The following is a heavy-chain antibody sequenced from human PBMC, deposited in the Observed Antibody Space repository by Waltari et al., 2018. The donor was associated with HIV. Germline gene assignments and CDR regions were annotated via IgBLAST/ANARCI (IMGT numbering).Heavy chain of an antibody. Sequence: EVQLVESGGGLVQPGGSLRLSCAASGFTFSSYWMSWVRQAPGKGLGGGANIKQDGRVNYCVCCGNGRFTNSRDNAGNSRYRQKKRLRAVDMGVYYCARGGFYGSVSKVNWCQGTLVTVSS. D-gene: IGHD3-10*01. CDR1: GFTFSSYW. V-gene: IGHV3-7*04. CDR3: ARGGFYGSVSKVN. J-gene: IGHJ4*02. CDR2: IKQDGRVN.